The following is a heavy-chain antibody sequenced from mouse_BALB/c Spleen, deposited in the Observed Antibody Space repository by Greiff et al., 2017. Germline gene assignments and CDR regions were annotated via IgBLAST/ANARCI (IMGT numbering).Heavy chain of an antibody. D-gene: IGHD2-10*02. Sequence: VQLQESGPGLVAPSQSLSITCTVSGFSLTSYDISWIRQPPGKGLEWLGVIWTGGGTNYNSAFMSRLSISKDNSKSQVFLKMNSLQTDDTAIYYCVRDEEYGNYFDYWGQGTTLTVSS. J-gene: IGHJ2*01. CDR3: VRDEEYGNYFDY. CDR2: IWTGGGT. V-gene: IGHV2-9-2*01. CDR1: GFSLTSYD.